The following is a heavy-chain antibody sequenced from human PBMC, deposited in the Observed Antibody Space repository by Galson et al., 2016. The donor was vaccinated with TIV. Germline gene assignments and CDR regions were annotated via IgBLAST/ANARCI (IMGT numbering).Heavy chain of an antibody. V-gene: IGHV1-58*02. D-gene: IGHD3-22*01. CDR1: GFTFKNSA. CDR3: PADRRYYYDTSGLAGFDP. CDR2: IVVGSGYT. J-gene: IGHJ5*02. Sequence: SVKVSCKASGFTFKNSAMQWVRQARGQRLEWIGWIVVGSGYTTYAQKFQERVTITRDMSTSTAYMELSSLRSEDTAVYYCPADRRYYYDTSGLAGFDPWGQGTLVTVSS.